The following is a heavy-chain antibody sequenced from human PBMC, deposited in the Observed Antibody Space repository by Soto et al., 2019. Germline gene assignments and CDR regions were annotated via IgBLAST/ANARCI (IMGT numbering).Heavy chain of an antibody. V-gene: IGHV3-30-3*01. J-gene: IGHJ4*02. CDR2: ISYDGSNK. CDR3: ARVARDY. Sequence: GGSLRLSCAASGFTFSSYAMHWVRQAPGRGLEWVEVISYDGSNKYYADSVKGRFTISRDNSKNTLYLQMNSLRAEDTAVYYCARVARDYWGQGTLVTVSS. CDR1: GFTFSSYA.